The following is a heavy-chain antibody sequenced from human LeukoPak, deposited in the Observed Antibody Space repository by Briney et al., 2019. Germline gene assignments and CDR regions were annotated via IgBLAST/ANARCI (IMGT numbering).Heavy chain of an antibody. CDR1: GFTFDDYA. D-gene: IGHD5-18*01. J-gene: IGHJ4*02. CDR3: ARDRGYSYGYPFDY. CDR2: ISWNSGSI. V-gene: IGHV3-9*01. Sequence: PGGSLRLSCAASGFTFDDYAMHWVRQAPGKGLEWVSGISWNSGSIGYADSVKGRFTISRDNSKNTLYLQMNSLRAEDTAVYYCARDRGYSYGYPFDYWGQGTLVTVSS.